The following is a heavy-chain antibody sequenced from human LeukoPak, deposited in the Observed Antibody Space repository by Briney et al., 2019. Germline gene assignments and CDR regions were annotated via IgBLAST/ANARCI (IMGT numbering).Heavy chain of an antibody. CDR1: GNYW. J-gene: IGHJ3*01. V-gene: IGHV3-74*01. Sequence: GGSLRLSCAASGNYWMHWVRQAPGKGLVWVSHINSDGSWTSYADSVKGRFTISKDNAKNTLYLQMNSLRAEDTAVYYCAKDSNYDCRWGQGTMVTVSS. D-gene: IGHD3-3*01. CDR3: AKDSNYDCR. CDR2: INSDGSWT.